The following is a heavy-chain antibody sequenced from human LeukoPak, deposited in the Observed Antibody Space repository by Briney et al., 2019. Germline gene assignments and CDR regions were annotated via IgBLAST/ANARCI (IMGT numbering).Heavy chain of an antibody. Sequence: GESLKTSCKGSGYSFTSYWIGWVRQMPGKGLEWMGIIYPGDSDTRYSPSFQGQVTISADKSVSTAYLQWSSLKASDTAMYYCARMVYAVAGSVDYWGQGTLVTVSS. J-gene: IGHJ4*02. CDR2: IYPGDSDT. D-gene: IGHD6-19*01. CDR3: ARMVYAVAGSVDY. CDR1: GYSFTSYW. V-gene: IGHV5-51*01.